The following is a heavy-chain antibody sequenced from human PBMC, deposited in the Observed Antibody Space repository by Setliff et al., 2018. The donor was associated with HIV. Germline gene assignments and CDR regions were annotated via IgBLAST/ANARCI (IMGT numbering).Heavy chain of an antibody. Sequence: LTCDVYGGSLSGYYWTWIRQPPGKGLECIGEINHSGNTNYNVSLKSRLTISIDMSKRQFYLRLNSVTAADTAVYYCARRERYCSGLTCYRYFQWWGQGTLVTVSS. V-gene: IGHV4-34*01. CDR3: ARRERYCSGLTCYRYFQW. D-gene: IGHD2-2*01. CDR2: INHSGNT. J-gene: IGHJ1*01. CDR1: GGSLSGYY.